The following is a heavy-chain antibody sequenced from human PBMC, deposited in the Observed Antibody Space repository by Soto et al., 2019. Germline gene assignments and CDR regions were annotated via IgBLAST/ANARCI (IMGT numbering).Heavy chain of an antibody. CDR2: ISASGSRT. CDR1: GFTFSNYA. Sequence: PGGSLRLSSSASGFTFSNYAMTWVRQDPGKGLEWVSSISASGSRTYYADSVKGRFTISRDDSKNTLHLQMNSLRAEDTALYYCAKLWFGESLSPFDDWGQGTLVTVSS. D-gene: IGHD3-10*01. CDR3: AKLWFGESLSPFDD. J-gene: IGHJ4*02. V-gene: IGHV3-23*01.